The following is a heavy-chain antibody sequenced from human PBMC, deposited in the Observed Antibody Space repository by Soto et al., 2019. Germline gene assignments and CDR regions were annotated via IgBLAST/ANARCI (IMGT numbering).Heavy chain of an antibody. J-gene: IGHJ4*02. V-gene: IGHV1-24*01. CDR1: GYTLTELS. D-gene: IGHD3-3*01. Sequence: ASVKVSCKVSGYTLTELSMHWVRQAPGKGLEWMGGFDPEDGETNYAQKFQDRVTMTKDTSTDTAYMELSSLRSEDTAVYYCAAGREETRTYYDFWSGYYENYYFDYWGQGTLVNVSS. CDR2: FDPEDGET. CDR3: AAGREETRTYYDFWSGYYENYYFDY.